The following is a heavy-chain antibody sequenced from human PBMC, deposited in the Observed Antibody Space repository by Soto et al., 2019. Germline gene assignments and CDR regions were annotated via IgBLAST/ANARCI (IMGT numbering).Heavy chain of an antibody. CDR1: GFMVTSSA. J-gene: IGHJ4*02. CDR3: AAVPVLRFLKWLQAFFDY. D-gene: IGHD3-3*01. V-gene: IGHV1-58*01. CDR2: LVVGSGNT. Sequence: ASVKVSGKTSGFMVTSSAVQWVRQARGQRLEWIGWLVVGSGNTHYAQHFQERVTLTRDMSTGTAYMELSSLRSEDTAVYYCAAVPVLRFLKWLQAFFDYGSQGTLVTXS.